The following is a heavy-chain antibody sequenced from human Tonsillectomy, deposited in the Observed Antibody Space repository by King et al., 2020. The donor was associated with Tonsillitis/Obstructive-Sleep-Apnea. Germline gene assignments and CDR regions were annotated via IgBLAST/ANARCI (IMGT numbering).Heavy chain of an antibody. Sequence: VQLVESGGGLVKPGRSLRLSCTASGFTFGDYAMSWFRQAPGKGLEWVGFIRSKAYGGTTEYAASVKGRFTISRDDSKSIAYLQMNSLKTEDTAVYYCTRRRVATIFTSMWYFDYWGQGTLVTVSS. D-gene: IGHD5-12*01. V-gene: IGHV3-49*05. CDR2: IRSKAYGGTT. CDR3: TRRRVATIFTSMWYFDY. CDR1: GFTFGDYA. J-gene: IGHJ4*02.